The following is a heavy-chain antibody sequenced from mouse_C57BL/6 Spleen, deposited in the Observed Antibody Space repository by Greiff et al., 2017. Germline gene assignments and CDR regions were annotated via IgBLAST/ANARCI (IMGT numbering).Heavy chain of an antibody. CDR3: ARGDGSSYWFAY. J-gene: IGHJ3*01. CDR1: GYTFTSYG. D-gene: IGHD1-1*01. CDR2: IYPRSGNT. V-gene: IGHV1-81*01. Sequence: VQLQQSGAELARPGASVKLSCKASGYTFTSYGISWVKQRTGQGLEWIGEIYPRSGNTYYNEKFKGKATLTADKSSSTAYMELRSLTSEDSAFYFCARGDGSSYWFAYWGQGTLVTVSA.